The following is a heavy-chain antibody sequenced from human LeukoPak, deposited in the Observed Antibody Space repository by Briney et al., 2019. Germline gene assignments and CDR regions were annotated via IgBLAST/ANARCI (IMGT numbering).Heavy chain of an antibody. CDR2: ISTYNGDT. J-gene: IGHJ4*02. CDR3: SRDPSNTSGWRAWGDY. D-gene: IGHD6-25*01. V-gene: IGHV1-18*01. Sequence: GASVKVSCKASGYPLTKFAINWVRQAPGQGLEWMGWISTYNGDTEYAQKFQGRVTMTTDTSTTTAYLELRSLRSDDTAVYYCSRDPSNTSGWRAWGDYWGQGTLVTVSS. CDR1: GYPLTKFA.